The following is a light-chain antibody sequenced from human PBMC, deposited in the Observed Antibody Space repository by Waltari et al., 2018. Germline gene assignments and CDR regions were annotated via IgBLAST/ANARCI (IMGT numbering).Light chain of an antibody. V-gene: IGKV2-29*02. Sequence: DIVMTQPPLSLSVTPGQPASISCKSSQSLLDSDGKTYLYWYLQRPGQSPHLLIFDVSSRFSGVPDRFSGSGSGTDFTLEISRVEAEDVGVYYCMQGIHPLRTFGQGTRLEIK. J-gene: IGKJ1*01. CDR3: MQGIHPLRT. CDR2: DVS. CDR1: QSLLDSDGKTY.